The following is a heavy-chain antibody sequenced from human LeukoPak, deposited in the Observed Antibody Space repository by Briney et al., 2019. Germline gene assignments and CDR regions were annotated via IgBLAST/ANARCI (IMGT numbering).Heavy chain of an antibody. J-gene: IGHJ4*02. CDR2: IYYSGST. CDR3: ARRSYSSGFYYFDY. Sequence: PSETLSLTCTVSGGSITRYYWSWIRQSPGKGLEWIGYIYYSGSTNYNPSLKSRVTISVDTSKNQFSLKLSSVTAADTAVYYCARRSYSSGFYYFDYWGQGTLVTVSS. CDR1: GGSITRYY. D-gene: IGHD6-25*01. V-gene: IGHV4-59*08.